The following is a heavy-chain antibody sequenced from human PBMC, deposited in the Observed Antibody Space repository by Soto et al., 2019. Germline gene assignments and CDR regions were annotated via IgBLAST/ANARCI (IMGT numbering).Heavy chain of an antibody. CDR3: AYGGSYNWFDP. D-gene: IGHD2-15*01. J-gene: IGHJ5*02. Sequence: GGSLRLSCAASGFTFSSYAMSWVRQAPGKGLEWVSAISGSGGSTYYADSVKDRFTISRDNSKNTLYLQMNSLRAEDTAVYYCAYGGSYNWFDPWGQGTLVTVSS. V-gene: IGHV3-23*01. CDR2: ISGSGGST. CDR1: GFTFSSYA.